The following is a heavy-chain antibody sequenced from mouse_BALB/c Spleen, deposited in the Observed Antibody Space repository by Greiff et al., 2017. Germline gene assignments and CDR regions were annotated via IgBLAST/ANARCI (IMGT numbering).Heavy chain of an antibody. CDR1: GYTFTDYN. Sequence: EVQLQQSGPELVKPGASVKISCKASGYTFTDYNMHWVKQSHGKSLEWIGYIYPYNGGTGYNQKFKSKATLTVDNSSSTAYMELRSLTSEDSAVYYCARHYGSRGWFAYWGQGTLVTVSA. CDR3: ARHYGSRGWFAY. V-gene: IGHV1S29*02. J-gene: IGHJ3*01. D-gene: IGHD1-1*01. CDR2: IYPYNGGT.